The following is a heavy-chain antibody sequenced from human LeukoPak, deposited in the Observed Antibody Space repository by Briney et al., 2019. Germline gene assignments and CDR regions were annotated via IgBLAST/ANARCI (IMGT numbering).Heavy chain of an antibody. Sequence: SETLSLTCTVSGGSISSGSYYWSWIRQPAGKGLEWIGRIYTSGSTNYNPSLKSRVTISVDTSKNQFSLKLSSVTAADTAVYYCARAPYSSSWYVHYFDYWGQGTLVTVSS. CDR2: IYTSGST. CDR1: GGSISSGSYY. J-gene: IGHJ4*02. V-gene: IGHV4-61*02. D-gene: IGHD6-13*01. CDR3: ARAPYSSSWYVHYFDY.